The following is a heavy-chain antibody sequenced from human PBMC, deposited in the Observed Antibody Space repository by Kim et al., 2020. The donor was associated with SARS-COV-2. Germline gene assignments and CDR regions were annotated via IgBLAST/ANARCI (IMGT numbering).Heavy chain of an antibody. CDR1: GGSISNYY. CDR2: IYYRGTT. CDR3: ARDRLGSWYAFDI. V-gene: IGHV4-59*01. J-gene: IGHJ3*02. D-gene: IGHD6-13*01. Sequence: SETLSLTCTVSGGSISNYYWSWIRQPPGEGLEWLGYIYYRGTTNYNPSLKSRVTISVDTSKNHFSLKLSSVTAADTAVYYCARDRLGSWYAFDIWGQGTMVAVSS.